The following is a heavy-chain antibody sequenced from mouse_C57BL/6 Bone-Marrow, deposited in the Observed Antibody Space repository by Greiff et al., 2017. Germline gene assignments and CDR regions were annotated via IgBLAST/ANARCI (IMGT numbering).Heavy chain of an antibody. CDR2: ISSGSSTI. D-gene: IGHD1-1*02. Sequence: EVKLVESGGGLVKPGGSLKLSCAASGFTFSDYGMHWVRQAPEKGLEWVAYISSGSSTIYYADTVKGRFTISRDNAKNTLFLQMTSLRSEDTAMYYCAINYYGGPSDAMDYWGQGTSVTVSS. CDR1: GFTFSDYG. V-gene: IGHV5-17*01. J-gene: IGHJ4*01. CDR3: AINYYGGPSDAMDY.